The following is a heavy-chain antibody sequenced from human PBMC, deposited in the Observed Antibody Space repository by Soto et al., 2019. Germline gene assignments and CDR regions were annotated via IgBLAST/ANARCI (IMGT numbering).Heavy chain of an antibody. CDR1: GYTFTNYG. V-gene: IGHV1-18*01. Sequence: ASVKVSCKASGYTFTNYGISWVRQAPGQGLEWMGWINTYNGNTNHAQKLQGRVTMTTDTSTSTAYMELRSLRSDDTAVYYCARVVGSGTYYNQYNWFDPWGQGTLVTVSP. CDR2: INTYNGNT. D-gene: IGHD3-10*01. CDR3: ARVVGSGTYYNQYNWFDP. J-gene: IGHJ5*02.